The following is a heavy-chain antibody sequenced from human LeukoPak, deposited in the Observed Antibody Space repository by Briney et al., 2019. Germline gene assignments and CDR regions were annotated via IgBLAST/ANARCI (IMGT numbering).Heavy chain of an antibody. Sequence: LKISSKASGYSFTSYWICWGRQLPQKGLELMGIIYPGDSATRYSPSFQGQVPISADKSVSTAYLQWSSLKASDTAMYYCARHGLEYSSSFFDYWGQGTLVTVSS. CDR3: ARHGLEYSSSFFDY. V-gene: IGHV5-51*01. D-gene: IGHD6-6*01. CDR2: IYPGDSAT. J-gene: IGHJ4*02. CDR1: GYSFTSYW.